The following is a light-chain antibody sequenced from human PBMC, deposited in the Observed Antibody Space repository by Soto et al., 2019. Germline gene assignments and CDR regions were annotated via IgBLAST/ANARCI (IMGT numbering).Light chain of an antibody. Sequence: QSALTQPPSASGSPGQSVTISCTGTSSDVGGYDYVSWYQQHPGKAPKLLIYEVSKGPSGVPDRFSGSKSGNTASLTVSGLQAEDEADYYCSSYAGSSKLGVFGGGTQLTVL. CDR1: SSDVGGYDY. CDR3: SSYAGSSKLGV. CDR2: EVS. J-gene: IGLJ2*01. V-gene: IGLV2-8*01.